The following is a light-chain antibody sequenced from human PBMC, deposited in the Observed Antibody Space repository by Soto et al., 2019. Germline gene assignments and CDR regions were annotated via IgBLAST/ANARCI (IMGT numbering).Light chain of an antibody. V-gene: IGLV2-8*01. CDR1: SSDVGGYNY. CDR2: EVS. Sequence: QSALTQPPSASGSPGQSVTISCTGTSSDVGGYNYVSWYQQQPGKAPKLMIYEVSKRPSGVPDRFSGSKSGNTASLTVSGLQAEDEADYYCSSYAGSNNLGVFGGGTKVTVL. CDR3: SSYAGSNNLGV. J-gene: IGLJ3*02.